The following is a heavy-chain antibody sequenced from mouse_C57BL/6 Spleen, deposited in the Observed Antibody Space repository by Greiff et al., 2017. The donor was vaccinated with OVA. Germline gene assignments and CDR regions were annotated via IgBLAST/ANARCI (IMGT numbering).Heavy chain of an antibody. V-gene: IGHV1-59*01. J-gene: IGHJ2*01. D-gene: IGHD1-1*01. CDR1: GYTFTSYW. CDR2: IDPSDSYT. CDR3: ARAGHYGSSYYFDY. Sequence: QVQLQQPGAELVRPGTSVKLSCKASGYTFTSYWMHWVKQRPGQGLEWIGVIDPSDSYTNYNQKFKGKATLTVDTSSSTAYMQLSSLTSEDSAVYYCARAGHYGSSYYFDYWGQGTTLTVSS.